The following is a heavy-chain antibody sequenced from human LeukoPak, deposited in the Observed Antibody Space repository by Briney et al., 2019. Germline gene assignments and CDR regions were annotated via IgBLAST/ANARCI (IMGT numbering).Heavy chain of an antibody. J-gene: IGHJ3*02. D-gene: IGHD2-8*01. CDR3: ARGTYCTNGVCYSAFDI. CDR1: GGSISSSSYY. Sequence: SETLSLTCTVSGGSISSSSYYWGWIRQPPGKGLEWIGSIYYSGSTYYNPSLKSRVTISVDTSKNQFSLKLSSVTAADTAVYYCARGTYCTNGVCYSAFDIWGQGTMVTVSS. V-gene: IGHV4-39*01. CDR2: IYYSGST.